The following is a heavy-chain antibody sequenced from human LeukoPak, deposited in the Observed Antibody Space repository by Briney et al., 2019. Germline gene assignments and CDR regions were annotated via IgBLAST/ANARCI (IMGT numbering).Heavy chain of an antibody. CDR2: ISSSSSYI. CDR1: GFTFSTYG. V-gene: IGHV3-21*01. Sequence: PGGSLRLSCVASGFTFSTYGMNWVRQAPGRGLEWVSSISSSSSYIYYADSVKGRFTISRDNAKNSLYLQMNSLRAEDTAVYYCASEHRCTSCYLYWGQGTLVTVSS. J-gene: IGHJ4*02. CDR3: ASEHRCTSCYLY. D-gene: IGHD2-2*01.